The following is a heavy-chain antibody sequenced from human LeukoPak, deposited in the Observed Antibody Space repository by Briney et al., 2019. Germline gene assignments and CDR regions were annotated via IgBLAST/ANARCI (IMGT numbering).Heavy chain of an antibody. J-gene: IGHJ4*02. CDR3: ARTNNVEPLMYAVDY. V-gene: IGHV3-48*02. CDR1: GFTFSSYS. D-gene: IGHD2-8*01. Sequence: PGGSLRLSCAASGFTFSSYSMNWVRQAPGKGLEWISYISSSSSTIYHAGSVKGRFTIPRDNAKNSLYLQMNSLRDEDTAVYYCARTNNVEPLMYAVDYWGQGTLVTVSS. CDR2: ISSSSSTI.